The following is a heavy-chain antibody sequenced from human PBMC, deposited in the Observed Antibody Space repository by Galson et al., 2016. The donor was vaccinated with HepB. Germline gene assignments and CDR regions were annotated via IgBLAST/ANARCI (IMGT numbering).Heavy chain of an antibody. J-gene: IGHJ5*02. V-gene: IGHV3-23*01. Sequence: SLRLSCAASGFTFSFYAMTWVRQAPGKGLQWVSSISASGGATYNADSVKGRFTISRDHAKNTLFLQMNSLRAEDTAVYYCAREAKLYCRGGNCFWTWFDPWGQGTLVTVSS. CDR1: GFTFSFYA. D-gene: IGHD2-15*01. CDR3: AREAKLYCRGGNCFWTWFDP. CDR2: ISASGGAT.